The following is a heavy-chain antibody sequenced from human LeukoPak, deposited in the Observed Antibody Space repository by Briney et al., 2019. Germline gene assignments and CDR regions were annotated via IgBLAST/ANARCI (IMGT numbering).Heavy chain of an antibody. CDR3: ARADSNYDY. V-gene: IGHV4-34*01. CDR1: GGSFSGYY. Sequence: TSETLSLTCAAYGGSFSGYYWSWIRQPPGKGLEWIGEINHSGRTNYNPSLKSRVTISVDTSKNQFSLELSSVTAADTAVYYCARADSNYDYWGQGTLVTVSS. CDR2: INHSGRT. J-gene: IGHJ4*02. D-gene: IGHD4-4*01.